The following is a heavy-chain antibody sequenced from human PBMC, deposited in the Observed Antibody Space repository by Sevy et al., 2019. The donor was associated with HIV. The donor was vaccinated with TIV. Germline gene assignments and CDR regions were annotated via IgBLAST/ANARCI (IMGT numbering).Heavy chain of an antibody. Sequence: SETLSLTCTVSGGSMSGYYLTWIRQPPGKGLEWIGYFYYSRTTNYNPSLKSRVTKSVDRSKNQFSLKLNSVTAADTAVYYCATCSPDYYYGMDVWGQGTTVTVSS. CDR2: FYYSRTT. D-gene: IGHD2-15*01. V-gene: IGHV4-59*01. J-gene: IGHJ6*02. CDR1: GGSMSGYY. CDR3: ATCSPDYYYGMDV.